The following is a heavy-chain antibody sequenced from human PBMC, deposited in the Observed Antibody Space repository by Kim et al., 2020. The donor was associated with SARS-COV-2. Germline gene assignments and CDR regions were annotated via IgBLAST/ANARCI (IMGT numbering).Heavy chain of an antibody. V-gene: IGHV5-51*01. CDR2: IYPGDSDT. CDR1: GYSFTSYW. J-gene: IGHJ3*02. Sequence: GESLKISCKGSGYSFTSYWIGWVRQMPGKGLEWMGIIYPGDSDTRYSPSFQGQVTISADKSISTAYLQWSSLKASDTAMYYCARLSVAAAAVPNDAFDIWGQGTMVTVSS. CDR3: ARLSVAAAAVPNDAFDI. D-gene: IGHD6-13*01.